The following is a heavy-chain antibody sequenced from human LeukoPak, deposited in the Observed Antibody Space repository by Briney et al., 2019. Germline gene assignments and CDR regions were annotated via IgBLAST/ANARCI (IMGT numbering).Heavy chain of an antibody. V-gene: IGHV3-7*01. CDR1: GFTFSSYA. CDR3: ARDPAVSEG. J-gene: IGHJ4*02. Sequence: GSLRLSCAASGFTFSSYAMSWVRQAPGKGLEWVANIKQDGSEKYYVDSVKGRFTISRDNAKNSLYLQMNSLRAEDTAVYYCARDPAVSEGWGQGTLVTVSS. CDR2: IKQDGSEK.